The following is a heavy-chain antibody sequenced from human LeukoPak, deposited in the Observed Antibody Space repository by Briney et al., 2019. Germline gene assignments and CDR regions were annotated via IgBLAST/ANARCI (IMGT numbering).Heavy chain of an antibody. CDR3: AKRASGSGTSLYYFDY. CDR1: GFTFSAYA. Sequence: GGSLRLSCAVSGFTFSAYAMSWVRQAPGKGLEWVSAMSGSGGMTYYADSVKGRFSISRDNSKNTLYLQMNSLRAEDTAVYYCAKRASGSGTSLYYFDYWGQGTLVTVSS. V-gene: IGHV3-23*01. D-gene: IGHD3-10*01. J-gene: IGHJ4*02. CDR2: MSGSGGMT.